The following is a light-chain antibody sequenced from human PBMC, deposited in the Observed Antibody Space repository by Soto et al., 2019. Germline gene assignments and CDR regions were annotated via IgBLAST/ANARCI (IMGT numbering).Light chain of an antibody. J-gene: IGKJ5*01. V-gene: IGKV1-39*01. CDR3: QQSYTAPSIT. Sequence: DIQMTQSPSSLSAYVGDRVTITCQASQDIDKYLNWYQQKPGKAPKLLIDDASNLQGGVPSRFSGSGSGTDFTLSISSLQPEDFATYYCQQSYTAPSITFGQGTRLEIK. CDR2: DAS. CDR1: QDIDKY.